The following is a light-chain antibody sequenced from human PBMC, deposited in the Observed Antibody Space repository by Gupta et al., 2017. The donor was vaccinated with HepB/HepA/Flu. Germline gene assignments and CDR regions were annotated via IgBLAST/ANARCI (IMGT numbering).Light chain of an antibody. J-gene: IGLJ2*01. CDR3: HTYDSSLSGSV. Sequence: QSVLTQPPSLSGAPGQRVTISCTGSSSNIGAGHDVHWYQQLPRTAPQLPIYGNTNRPSGDPDRCSASKSGTSASLAITGLQAEDEAAYYCHTYDSSLSGSVFGGGTKLTVL. CDR2: GNT. V-gene: IGLV1-40*01. CDR1: SSNIGAGHD.